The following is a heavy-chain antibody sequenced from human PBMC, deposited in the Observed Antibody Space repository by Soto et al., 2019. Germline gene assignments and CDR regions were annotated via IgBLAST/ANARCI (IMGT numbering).Heavy chain of an antibody. Sequence: SETLSLTCAVYGGSFSGYYWSWIRQPPGKGLEWIGEINHSGSTNYNPSLKSRVTISVDTSKNQFSLKLSSVTAADTAVYYCARPRGLPKWLRWPYAFDIWGQGTMVTVSS. CDR2: INHSGST. CDR3: ARPRGLPKWLRWPYAFDI. CDR1: GGSFSGYY. D-gene: IGHD5-12*01. J-gene: IGHJ3*02. V-gene: IGHV4-34*01.